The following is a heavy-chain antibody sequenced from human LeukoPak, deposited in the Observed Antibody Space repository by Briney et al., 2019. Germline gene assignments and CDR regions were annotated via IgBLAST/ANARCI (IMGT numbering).Heavy chain of an antibody. V-gene: IGHV3-30*18. CDR2: ISYDGSTK. CDR3: AELGITMIGGV. CDR1: GFTFSTYG. Sequence: GGSLRLSCTASGFTFSTYGMHWVRQAPGKGLEWVALISYDGSTKYYSDSAKGRFTISRDNAKNSLYLQMSSLRAEDTAVYYCAELGITMIGGVWGKGTTVTISS. J-gene: IGHJ6*04. D-gene: IGHD3-10*02.